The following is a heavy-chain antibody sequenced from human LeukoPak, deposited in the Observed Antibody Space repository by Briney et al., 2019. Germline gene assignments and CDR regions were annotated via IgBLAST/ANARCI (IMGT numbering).Heavy chain of an antibody. J-gene: IGHJ4*02. D-gene: IGHD5-24*01. V-gene: IGHV3-21*04. CDR2: ISSSSSYI. CDR3: AKDSSLGWLQFGY. Sequence: PGGSLRLSCAASGFTFSSYSMNWVRQAPGKGLEWVSSISSSSSYIYYADSVKGRFTISRDNAKNSLYLQMNSLRAEDTAVYYCAKDSSLGWLQFGYWGQGTLVTVSS. CDR1: GFTFSSYS.